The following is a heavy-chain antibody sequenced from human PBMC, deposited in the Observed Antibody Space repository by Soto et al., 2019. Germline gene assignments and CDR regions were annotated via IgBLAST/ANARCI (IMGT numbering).Heavy chain of an antibody. Sequence: EVQLVESGGGLVQPGGSLRLSCAASGFTFSSYAMHWVRQAPGKGLEYVSAITSNGGNTDYASSVKGRFTISRDNDTNTLYLQMSSLRAEDMAVYYCARRIPFGYGIDVWGQGTTVTVSS. CDR1: GFTFSSYA. CDR3: ARRIPFGYGIDV. CDR2: ITSNGGNT. D-gene: IGHD2-21*01. J-gene: IGHJ6*02. V-gene: IGHV3-64*01.